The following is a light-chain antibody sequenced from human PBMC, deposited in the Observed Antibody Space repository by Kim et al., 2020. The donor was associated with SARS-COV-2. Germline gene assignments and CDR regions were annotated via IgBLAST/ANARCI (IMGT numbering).Light chain of an antibody. Sequence: APGERATLSCRASQSGGSSYLAWYQQKPGQAPRRLIYGASSRATGIPDRFSGSGSGTDFTLTISRLEPEDFAVYYCQQYGSSPYTFGQGTKLEI. J-gene: IGKJ2*01. CDR1: QSGGSSY. CDR2: GAS. V-gene: IGKV3-20*01. CDR3: QQYGSSPYT.